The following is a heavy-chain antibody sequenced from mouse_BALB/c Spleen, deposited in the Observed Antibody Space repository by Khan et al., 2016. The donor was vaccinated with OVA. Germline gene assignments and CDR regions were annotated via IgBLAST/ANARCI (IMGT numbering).Heavy chain of an antibody. CDR1: GYIFTSYW. D-gene: IGHD2-1*01. J-gene: IGHJ2*01. CDR3: VRYYANSLAY. V-gene: IGHV1-76*01. Sequence: QVQLKQSGAELVRPGASVKLSCKTSGYIFTSYWIHWVKQRSGQGLEWIARIYPGTGNTYYNEKFKGKAIVTADKSSSTVYMQLSSLKSEDSAVXFCVRYYANSLAYGGQGTTPTVSS. CDR2: IYPGTGNT.